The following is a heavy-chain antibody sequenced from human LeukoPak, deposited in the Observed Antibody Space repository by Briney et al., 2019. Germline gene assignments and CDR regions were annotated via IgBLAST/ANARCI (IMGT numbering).Heavy chain of an antibody. J-gene: IGHJ2*01. CDR2: ISGGGGST. CDR1: GSTFSSYA. Sequence: GGSLRLSCAASGSTFSSYAMNWVRQAPGKGLEWVSGISGGGGSTYYADSVKGRFTISRDNSKNTLYLQMNSLRAEDTAEYYCAKRAGAAAYYYFDLWGRGTLVTVSS. V-gene: IGHV3-23*01. D-gene: IGHD3-22*01. CDR3: AKRAGAAAYYYFDL.